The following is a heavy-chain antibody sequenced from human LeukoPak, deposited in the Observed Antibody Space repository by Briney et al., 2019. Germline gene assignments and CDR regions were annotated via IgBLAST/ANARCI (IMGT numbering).Heavy chain of an antibody. J-gene: IGHJ4*02. D-gene: IGHD5-24*01. CDR1: GFTFSSYS. V-gene: IGHV3-21*01. Sequence: PGGSLRLSCAASGFTFSSYSMNWVRQAPGKGLEWVSSISSSSSYIYYADSVKGRFTISRDNAKNSLYLQMNSLRAEDTAVYCCARDGYNYPSYFDYWGQGTLVTVSS. CDR2: ISSSSSYI. CDR3: ARDGYNYPSYFDY.